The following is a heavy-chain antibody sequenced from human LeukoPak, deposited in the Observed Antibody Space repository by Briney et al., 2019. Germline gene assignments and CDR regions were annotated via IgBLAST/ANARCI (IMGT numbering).Heavy chain of an antibody. J-gene: IGHJ4*02. D-gene: IGHD6-6*01. Sequence: SSETLSLTCAVYGGSFSGYYWSWIRQPPGKGLEWIGEINHSGSTNYNPSLKSRVTISVDTSKNQFSLKLSSVTAADTAVYYCARVDYSSSSWSDYWGQGTLVTVSS. CDR3: ARVDYSSSSWSDY. V-gene: IGHV4-34*01. CDR1: GGSFSGYY. CDR2: INHSGST.